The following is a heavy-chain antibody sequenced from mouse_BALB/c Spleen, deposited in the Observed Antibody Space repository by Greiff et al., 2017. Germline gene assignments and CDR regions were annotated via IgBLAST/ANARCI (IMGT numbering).Heavy chain of an antibody. CDR3: ARDYSFAY. V-gene: IGHV14-3*02. Sequence: EVKLQESGAELVKPGASVKLSCTASGFNIKDTYMHWVKQRPEQGLEWIGRIDPANGNTKYDPKFQGKATITADTSSNTAYLQLSSLTSEDTAVYYCARDYSFAYWGQGTLVTVSA. CDR1: GFNIKDTY. CDR2: IDPANGNT. J-gene: IGHJ3*01. D-gene: IGHD1-1*01.